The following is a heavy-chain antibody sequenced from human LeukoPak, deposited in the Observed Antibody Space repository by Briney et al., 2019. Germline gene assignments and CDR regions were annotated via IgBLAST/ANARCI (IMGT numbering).Heavy chain of an antibody. CDR2: INDSGST. Sequence: SETLSLTCAVYGGSFSGYYWSWIRQPPGKGLEWIGEINDSGSTNYNPSLKSRVTISVDTSKNQFSLKLSSVTAADTAVYYCARDHYVWGSYRHFDYWGQGTLVTVSS. V-gene: IGHV4-34*01. J-gene: IGHJ4*02. CDR1: GGSFSGYY. D-gene: IGHD3-16*02. CDR3: ARDHYVWGSYRHFDY.